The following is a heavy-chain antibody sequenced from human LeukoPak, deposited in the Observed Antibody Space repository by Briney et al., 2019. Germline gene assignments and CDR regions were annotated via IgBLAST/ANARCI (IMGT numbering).Heavy chain of an antibody. CDR3: AKDRAYIVGTPGYYFDY. J-gene: IGHJ4*02. Sequence: ASVKVSCKASGYTFTSCDINWVRQATGQGLEWMGWMNPNSGDTGYVQTFQGRVTMTRDTSTSTAYMELSSLRAEDTAVYYCAKDRAYIVGTPGYYFDYWGQGTLVTVSS. D-gene: IGHD1-26*01. V-gene: IGHV1-8*01. CDR1: GYTFTSCD. CDR2: MNPNSGDT.